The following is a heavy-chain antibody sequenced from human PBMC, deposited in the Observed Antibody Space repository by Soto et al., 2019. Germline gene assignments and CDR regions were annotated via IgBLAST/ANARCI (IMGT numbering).Heavy chain of an antibody. CDR1: GDSVSSKAAA. V-gene: IGHV6-1*01. CDR2: TYYRSKWST. J-gene: IGHJ5*01. CDR3: TRALSGSYDS. D-gene: IGHD1-26*01. Sequence: SQTLSLTCAISGDSVSSKAAAWNWIRQSPSRGLEWLGRTYYRSKWSTDYAVSVKSRITINPDASKNQFSLQLNSVTPEDTAVYYCTRALSGSYDSWGQGTLVTVSS.